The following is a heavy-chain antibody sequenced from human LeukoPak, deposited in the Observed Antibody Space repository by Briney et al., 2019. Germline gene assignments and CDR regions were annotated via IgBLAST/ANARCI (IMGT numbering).Heavy chain of an antibody. CDR3: ARDPRGYCSSTSCHPWFDP. CDR2: ISSSGSTI. Sequence: GGSLRLSCAASGFTFSDYYMSWIRQAPGKGLEWVSYISSSGSTIYYADSVKGRFTISRDNAKNSLYLLMNSLRAEDTAVYYCARDPRGYCSSTSCHPWFDPWGQGTLVTVSS. J-gene: IGHJ5*02. CDR1: GFTFSDYY. D-gene: IGHD2-2*01. V-gene: IGHV3-11*01.